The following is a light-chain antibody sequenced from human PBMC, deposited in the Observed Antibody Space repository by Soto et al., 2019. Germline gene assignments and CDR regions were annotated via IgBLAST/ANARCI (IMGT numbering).Light chain of an antibody. CDR3: CSFAAMSGHV. V-gene: IGLV2-11*01. CDR1: SSDVGAYDH. J-gene: IGLJ1*01. CDR2: DVN. Sequence: QSALTQPRSVSGSPGQSVTISCTGTSSDVGAYDHVSWYQQHPGKAPKLMIHDVNQRPSGVPDRLSGSKSGNTASLTISGLQAVDEADYYCCSFAAMSGHVFGTGTKLTVL.